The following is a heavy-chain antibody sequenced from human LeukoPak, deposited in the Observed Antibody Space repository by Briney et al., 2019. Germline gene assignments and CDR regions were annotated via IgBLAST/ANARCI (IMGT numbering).Heavy chain of an antibody. CDR3: ARARDPGFDP. CDR1: GFTFSSYE. CDR2: ISNSSSYI. J-gene: IGHJ5*02. Sequence: GGSLRLSCAASGFTFSSYEMNWVRQAPGKGLEWVSSISNSSSYIYYADSVKGRFTISRDNAKNSLYLQMNSLRAEDTAVYYCARARDPGFDPWGQGTLVTVSS. V-gene: IGHV3-21*01.